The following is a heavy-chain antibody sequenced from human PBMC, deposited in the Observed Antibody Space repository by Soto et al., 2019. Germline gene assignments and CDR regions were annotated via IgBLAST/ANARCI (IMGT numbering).Heavy chain of an antibody. J-gene: IGHJ4*02. D-gene: IGHD2-21*02. CDR3: AWMPSRGYCDGVDY. CDR2: IYFTGAT. CDR1: GGSISSGTSY. V-gene: IGHV4-31*06. Sequence: QVQLQESGPGLVKPSQTLSLTCNVSGGSISSGTSYWTWIRQHPGEGLEWIGHIYFTGATYSNPSLRSRPTMSVDTSKNPFTLKLTSVTTAYTASYYCAWMPSRGYCDGVDYWRQ.